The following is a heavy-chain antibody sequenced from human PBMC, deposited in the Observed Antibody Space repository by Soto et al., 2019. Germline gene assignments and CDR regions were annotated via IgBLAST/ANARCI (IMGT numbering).Heavy chain of an antibody. Sequence: SETKSLTSAVAGGSSSGGGYSWSWIRQPPGKGLEWIGYTYHSGSTYYNPSLKSRVTISVDRSKNQFSLKLSSVTAADTAVYYCARGYYYDSSGYTSSKSYNWFDPWGQGTLVTVSS. CDR2: TYHSGST. J-gene: IGHJ5*02. CDR1: GGSSSGGGYS. CDR3: ARGYYYDSSGYTSSKSYNWFDP. V-gene: IGHV4-30-2*01. D-gene: IGHD3-22*01.